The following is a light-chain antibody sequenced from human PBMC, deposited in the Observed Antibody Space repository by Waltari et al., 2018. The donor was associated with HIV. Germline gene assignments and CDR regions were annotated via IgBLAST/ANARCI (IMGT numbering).Light chain of an antibody. J-gene: IGKJ4*01. V-gene: IGKV3-20*01. CDR1: QSVPSDS. CDR3: QQYGSSRPLT. CDR2: GAS. Sequence: EIVLTQSPGTLSLSPGDRAPLSCRASQSVPSDSLGWYQQKPGQPPRLLIYGASRRATGIPDRFSGSGSGTDFTLTISRLEPEDFAVFYCQQYGSSRPLTFGAGTKVEIK.